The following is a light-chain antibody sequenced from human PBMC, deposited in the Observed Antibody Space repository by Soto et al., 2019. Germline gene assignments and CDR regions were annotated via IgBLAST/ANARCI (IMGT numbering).Light chain of an antibody. CDR3: QQYGTSPFT. Sequence: EIVLTQSPATLSLSPGERATLSCGASQSVRSNYVAWFQQKPGLAPRLLIYDASSRATGIPDRFRGSGSGTDFPLTISRLEPEDFAVYYCQQYGTSPFTFGPGTKVDIK. V-gene: IGKV3D-20*01. CDR1: QSVRSNY. J-gene: IGKJ3*01. CDR2: DAS.